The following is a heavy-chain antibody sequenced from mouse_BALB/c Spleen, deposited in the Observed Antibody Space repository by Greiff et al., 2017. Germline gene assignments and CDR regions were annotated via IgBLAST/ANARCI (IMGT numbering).Heavy chain of an antibody. CDR1: GYSFTSYW. J-gene: IGHJ4*01. CDR2: IDPSDSET. V-gene: IGHV1S126*01. CDR3: AEGTASYAMDY. Sequence: QVQLKQSGPQLVRPGASVKISCKASGYSFTSYWMHWVKQRPGQGLEWIGMIDPSDSETRLNQKFKDKATLTVDKSSSTAYMQLSSPTSEDSAVYYCAEGTASYAMDYWGQGTSVTVSS. D-gene: IGHD1-2*01.